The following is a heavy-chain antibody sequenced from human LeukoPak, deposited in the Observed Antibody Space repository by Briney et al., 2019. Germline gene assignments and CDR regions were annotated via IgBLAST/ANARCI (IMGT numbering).Heavy chain of an antibody. Sequence: PSETLSLTCTVSGGSISSGGYYWSWIRQHPGKGLEWLGYIYYSGSTYYNPSLKSRVTISVDTSKNQFSLKLSSVTAADTAVYYCARSAYCSSTSCYEHPYYYGMDVWGQGTTVTVSS. V-gene: IGHV4-31*03. CDR3: ARSAYCSSTSCYEHPYYYGMDV. CDR1: GGSISSGGYY. D-gene: IGHD2-2*01. J-gene: IGHJ6*02. CDR2: IYYSGST.